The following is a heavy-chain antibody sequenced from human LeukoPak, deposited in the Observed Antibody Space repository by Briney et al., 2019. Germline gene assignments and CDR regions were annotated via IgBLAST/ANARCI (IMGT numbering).Heavy chain of an antibody. V-gene: IGHV3-7*03. D-gene: IGHD4/OR15-4a*01. Sequence: PGGSLRLSCAASEFTFSSYWMTWVRQAPGKGLEWVANIKQDGSEKYYVDSVKGRFTISRDNANNSLYLHMNSLRAEDTAVYYCARRAGAYSHPYDYWGQGTLVTVSS. CDR3: ARRAGAYSHPYDY. J-gene: IGHJ4*02. CDR2: IKQDGSEK. CDR1: EFTFSSYW.